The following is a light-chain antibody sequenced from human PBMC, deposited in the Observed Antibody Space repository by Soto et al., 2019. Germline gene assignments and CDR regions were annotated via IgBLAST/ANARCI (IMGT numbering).Light chain of an antibody. Sequence: DIQMTQSPSSLSASVGDRVTITCRASQSISNFLNWYQHKPGKAPKVLISAASTLRSGVPSRFSGSGSGTDFTLTISSLQPDDSATYYCQQYHYSVLTFGGGTKVDI. CDR1: QSISNF. CDR2: AAS. CDR3: QQYHYSVLT. V-gene: IGKV1-39*01. J-gene: IGKJ4*01.